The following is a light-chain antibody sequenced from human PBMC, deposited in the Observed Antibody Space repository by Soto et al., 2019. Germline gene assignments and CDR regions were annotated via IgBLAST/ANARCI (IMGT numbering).Light chain of an antibody. J-gene: IGLJ2*01. CDR2: LNSDGSH. CDR3: QTWGTGTL. V-gene: IGLV4-69*01. Sequence: QSVLTQSPSASASLGASVKLTCTLSSGHSSYAIAWHQQQPEKGPRFLMKLNSDGSHSKGDGIPDRFSGSSSGAERYLTISSLQSEDEADYYCQTWGTGTLFGGETNVTVL. CDR1: SGHSSYA.